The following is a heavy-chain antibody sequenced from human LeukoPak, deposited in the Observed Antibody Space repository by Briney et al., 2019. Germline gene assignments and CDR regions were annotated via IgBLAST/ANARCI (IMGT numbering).Heavy chain of an antibody. CDR1: GGSISSYY. J-gene: IGHJ4*02. D-gene: IGHD5-18*01. V-gene: IGHV4-59*12. Sequence: SETLSLTCTVSGGSISSYYWSWIRQPPGKGLVWIGYIYYSGSTNYNPSLKSRVTISVDTSKNQFSLKLSSVTAADTAVYYCARDTRGYSYGPFDYWGQGTLVTVSS. CDR2: IYYSGST. CDR3: ARDTRGYSYGPFDY.